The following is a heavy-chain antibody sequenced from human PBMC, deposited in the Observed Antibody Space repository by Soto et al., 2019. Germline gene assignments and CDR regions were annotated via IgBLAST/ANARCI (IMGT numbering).Heavy chain of an antibody. CDR1: GYTFTSYY. CDR2: INPSGGST. Sequence: GASVKVSCKASGYTFTSYYMHWVRQAPGQGLEWMGIINPSGGSTSYAQKFQGRVTMTRDTSTSTVYMELSSLRSEDTAVYYCARDSAIPRYSSSLGYWGRGTLVTVSS. D-gene: IGHD6-13*01. V-gene: IGHV1-46*01. CDR3: ARDSAIPRYSSSLGY. J-gene: IGHJ4*02.